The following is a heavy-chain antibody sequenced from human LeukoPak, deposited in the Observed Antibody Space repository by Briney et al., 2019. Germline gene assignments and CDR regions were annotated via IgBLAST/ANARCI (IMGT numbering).Heavy chain of an antibody. Sequence: GGSLRLSCTASGFTFGDYAMSWFRQAPGKGLEWVGRIKSKTDGGTTDYAAPVKGRFTISRDDSKNTLYLQMNRLKTEDTAVYYCTTSYYDYVWGSYRLYDYWGQGTLVTVSS. J-gene: IGHJ4*02. D-gene: IGHD3-16*02. V-gene: IGHV3-15*01. CDR3: TTSYYDYVWGSYRLYDY. CDR1: GFTFGDYA. CDR2: IKSKTDGGTT.